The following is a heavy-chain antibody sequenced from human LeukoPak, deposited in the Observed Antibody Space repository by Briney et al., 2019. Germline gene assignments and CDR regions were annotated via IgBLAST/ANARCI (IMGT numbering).Heavy chain of an antibody. V-gene: IGHV4-59*01. Sequence: SETLSLTCTVSGGSISSYYWSWIRQPPGKGLEWIGYIYYSGSTNYNPSLKSRVTISVDTSKNQFSLKLSSVTAADTAVYYCARDNCSSTSCLIDYWGQGTLVTVS. CDR3: ARDNCSSTSCLIDY. CDR1: GGSISSYY. CDR2: IYYSGST. D-gene: IGHD2-2*01. J-gene: IGHJ4*02.